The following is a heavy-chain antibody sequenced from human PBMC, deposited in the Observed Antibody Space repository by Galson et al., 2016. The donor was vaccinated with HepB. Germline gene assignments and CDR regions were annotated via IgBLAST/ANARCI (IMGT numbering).Heavy chain of an antibody. CDR1: GGSISSSNHY. D-gene: IGHD1-26*01. V-gene: IGHV4-39*01. CDR3: ARRIEYGGSYPFDD. J-gene: IGHJ4*02. Sequence: ETLSLTCSVSGGSISSSNHYWGWIRQPPGKGREWIGSIYYSGSPYHNQPLKSRVTISVDTSKNQFSLKLSSVPAADTAVYFCARRIEYGGSYPFDDWGQGTLVTVSS. CDR2: IYYSGSP.